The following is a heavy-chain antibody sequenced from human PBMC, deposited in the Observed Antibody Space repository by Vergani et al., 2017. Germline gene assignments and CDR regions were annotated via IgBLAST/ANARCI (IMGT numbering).Heavy chain of an antibody. D-gene: IGHD2-21*01. V-gene: IGHV1-46*02. Sequence: QLQLVQSGAEVKKPGSSVKVSCKTSGGTFNMYAINWVRQAPGQAFEWMGILNPTTGHTTSAQKFMGRVDMTRDPSTDTSTRTVQMTLSSLRSEDTAVYYCARSIGYCAGATCRAYYFDHWGQGTRVTVSS. CDR2: LNPTTGHT. J-gene: IGHJ5*02. CDR3: ARSIGYCAGATCRAYYFDH. CDR1: GGTFNMYA.